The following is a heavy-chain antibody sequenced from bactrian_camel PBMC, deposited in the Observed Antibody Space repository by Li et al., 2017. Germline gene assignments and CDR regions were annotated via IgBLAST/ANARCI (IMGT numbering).Heavy chain of an antibody. CDR2: ISSNGEHK. CDR3: VKSLVDLGI. J-gene: IGHJ6*01. V-gene: IGHV3S40*01. Sequence: VQLVESGGALVQPGGSLRLSCVASGLTFSSYYMSWVRQAPGKGLEWVSTISSNGEHKYYAPSVEGRFTIFRDNAKNTVYLQMESLKIEDTAVHYCVKSLVDLGIWGKGTQVTVS. CDR1: GLTFSSYY. D-gene: IGHD1*01.